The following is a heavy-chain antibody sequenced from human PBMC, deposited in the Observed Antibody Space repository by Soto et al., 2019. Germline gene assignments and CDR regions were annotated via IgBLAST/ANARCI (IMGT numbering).Heavy chain of an antibody. V-gene: IGHV5-51*01. CDR3: AIARARSSWYPGSRFDP. CDR2: IYPGDSDT. Sequence: PGKGLEWMGIIYPGDSDTRYSPSFQGQVTISADKSISTAYLQWSSLKASDTAMYYCAIARARSSWYPGSRFDPWGQGTLVTVSS. J-gene: IGHJ5*02. D-gene: IGHD6-13*01.